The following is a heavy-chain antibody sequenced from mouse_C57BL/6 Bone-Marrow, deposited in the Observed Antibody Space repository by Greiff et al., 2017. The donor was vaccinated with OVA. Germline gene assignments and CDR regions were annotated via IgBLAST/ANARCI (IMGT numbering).Heavy chain of an antibody. D-gene: IGHD1-2*01. V-gene: IGHV5-12*01. CDR1: GFTFSDYY. Sequence: EVKLVESGGGLVQPGGSLKLSCAASGFTFSDYYMYWVRQTPEKRLEWVAYISNGGGRTYYPDTVKGRFTISRDNAKNTLYLQMSRLKSEDTAMYYCARRGYYGPFDYWGQGTTLTVSS. CDR3: ARRGYYGPFDY. J-gene: IGHJ2*01. CDR2: ISNGGGRT.